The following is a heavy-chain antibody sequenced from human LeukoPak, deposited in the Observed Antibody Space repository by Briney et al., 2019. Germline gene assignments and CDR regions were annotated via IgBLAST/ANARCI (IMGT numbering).Heavy chain of an antibody. J-gene: IGHJ3*02. D-gene: IGHD2-2*01. Sequence: GASVKVSCKASGGTFSSYAISWVRQAPGQGLEWMGGIIPIFGTANYAQKFQGRVTMTTDTSTSTAYMELRSLRSDDTAVYYCARRRQYCSSTSCYWVGAFDIWGQGTMVTVSS. CDR2: IIPIFGTA. CDR1: GGTFSSYA. V-gene: IGHV1-69*05. CDR3: ARRRQYCSSTSCYWVGAFDI.